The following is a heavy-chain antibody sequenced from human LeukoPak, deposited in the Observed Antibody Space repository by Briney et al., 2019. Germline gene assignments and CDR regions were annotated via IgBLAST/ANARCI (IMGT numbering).Heavy chain of an antibody. D-gene: IGHD3-3*01. CDR2: IIPIFGTA. CDR1: GGTFSSYA. J-gene: IGHJ4*02. V-gene: IGHV1-69*05. CDR3: ASPALSRYDFWSGYQLDY. Sequence: GASVKVSCKASGGTFSSYAISWVRQAPGQGLEWMGGIIPIFGTANYAQKFQGRVTMTRDTSTSTVYMELSSLRSEDTAVYYCASPALSRYDFWSGYQLDYWGQGTLVTVSS.